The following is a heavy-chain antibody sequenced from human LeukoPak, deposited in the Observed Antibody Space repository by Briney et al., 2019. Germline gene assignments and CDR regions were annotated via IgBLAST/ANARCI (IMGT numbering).Heavy chain of an antibody. D-gene: IGHD3-22*01. J-gene: IGHJ4*02. V-gene: IGHV3-53*01. Sequence: GGSLRLSCAASGFTVSSNYMSWVRQAPGKGLEWVSVIYSGGSTYYADSVKGRFTISRDNSKSTLYIQMNSLRAEDTAVYYCARDPGYDSSGYYYGYFDYWGLGTLVTVSS. CDR3: ARDPGYDSSGYYYGYFDY. CDR2: IYSGGST. CDR1: GFTVSSNY.